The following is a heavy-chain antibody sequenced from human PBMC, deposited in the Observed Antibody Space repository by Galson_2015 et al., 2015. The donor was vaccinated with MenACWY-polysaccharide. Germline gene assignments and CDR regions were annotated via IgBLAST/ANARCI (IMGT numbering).Heavy chain of an antibody. CDR2: ISSSSSYI. D-gene: IGHD2-15*01. V-gene: IGHV3-21*01. Sequence: SLRLSCAASGFTFSSYSMNWVRQAPGKGLEWVSSISSSSSYIYYADSVKGRFTISRDNAKNSLYLQMNSLRAEDTAVYYCTPVGVVAASEIDYWGQGTLVTVSS. CDR3: TPVGVVAASEIDY. J-gene: IGHJ4*02. CDR1: GFTFSSYS.